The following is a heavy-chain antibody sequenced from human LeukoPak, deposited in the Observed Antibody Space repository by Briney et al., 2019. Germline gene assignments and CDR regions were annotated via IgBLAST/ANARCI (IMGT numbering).Heavy chain of an antibody. D-gene: IGHD6-6*01. CDR1: GYRFTSYW. CDR3: ARRDSSSSPLDY. CDR2: IFPGDSDT. Sequence: GESLKISFKGSGYRFTSYWIVWVRPMPGRGLEWMGIIFPGDSDTKYSPSFQGQVTISADRSVTTAYLQWTSLKTSDTAKYYCARRDSSSSPLDYWGQGTLVTVSS. V-gene: IGHV5-51*01. J-gene: IGHJ4*02.